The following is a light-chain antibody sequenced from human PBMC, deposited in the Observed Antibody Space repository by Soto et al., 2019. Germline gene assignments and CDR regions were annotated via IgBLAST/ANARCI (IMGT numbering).Light chain of an antibody. V-gene: IGLV1-40*01. CDR3: QSYDSSLSGPVV. CDR2: GNS. CDR1: SSNIGAGYD. J-gene: IGLJ2*01. Sequence: SVLTQPPSVSGAPGQRVTISCTGISSNIGAGYDVHWYQQLPGTAPKLLIYGNSNRPSGVPDRFSGSKSGTSASLAITGLQAEDEADYYCQSYDSSLSGPVVFGGGTKLTVL.